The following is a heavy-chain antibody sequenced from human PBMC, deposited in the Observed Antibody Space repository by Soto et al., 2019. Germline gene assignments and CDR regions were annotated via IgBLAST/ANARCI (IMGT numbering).Heavy chain of an antibody. V-gene: IGHV3-23*01. CDR2: ISGNGGST. J-gene: IGHJ4*02. CDR1: GFIVNRNS. Sequence: PGGSLRLSCAAAGFIVNRNSMSWVRQAPGKGLEWVSAISGNGGSTYYADSVKGRFTISRDNSKSTLHLQMNSLRVEDTAVYYCAKDRTFGPPLVRFDSWGQGTLVTVSS. D-gene: IGHD6-6*01. CDR3: AKDRTFGPPLVRFDS.